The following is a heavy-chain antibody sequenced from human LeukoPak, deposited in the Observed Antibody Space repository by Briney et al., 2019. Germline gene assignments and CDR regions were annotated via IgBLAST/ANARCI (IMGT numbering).Heavy chain of an antibody. V-gene: IGHV3-23*01. Sequence: GGSLRLSCSASAFTFSIYAMSWVRQAPGKGLEWVSAITGSGGSTYYADSVQGRFTISRDNSKNTLYLQMNSLRAEDTAVYYCTNRGHGDFFDYWGQGTLVTVSS. CDR1: AFTFSIYA. CDR2: ITGSGGST. CDR3: TNRGHGDFFDY. D-gene: IGHD4-17*01. J-gene: IGHJ4*02.